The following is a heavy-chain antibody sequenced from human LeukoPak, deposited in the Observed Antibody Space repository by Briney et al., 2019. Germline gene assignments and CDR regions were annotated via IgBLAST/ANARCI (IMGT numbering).Heavy chain of an antibody. D-gene: IGHD2-8*02. V-gene: IGHV3-21*01. Sequence: GGSLRLSCADSGFTFSTYWMHWVRRAPGKGLVWVSSISSTSAYIYYADSVKGRFTISRDNVDNVVYLQMNSLGAEDTAVYYCARVAVSGPTGWFDSWGQGTLVIVSS. J-gene: IGHJ5*01. CDR1: GFTFSTYW. CDR3: ARVAVSGPTGWFDS. CDR2: ISSTSAYI.